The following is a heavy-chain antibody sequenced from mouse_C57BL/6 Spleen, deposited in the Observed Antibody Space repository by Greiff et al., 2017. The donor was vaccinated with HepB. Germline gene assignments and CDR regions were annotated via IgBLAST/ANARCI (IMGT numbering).Heavy chain of an antibody. Sequence: QVQLQQPGAELVKPGASVKLSCKASGYTFTSYWMHWVKQRPGQGLEWIGMIHPNSGSTNYNEKFKSKATLTVDKSSSTAYMQLSSLTSEDSAVYYCARSPFITTVVAHFDYWGQGTTLTVSS. V-gene: IGHV1-64*01. J-gene: IGHJ2*01. CDR2: IHPNSGST. CDR1: GYTFTSYW. CDR3: ARSPFITTVVAHFDY. D-gene: IGHD1-1*01.